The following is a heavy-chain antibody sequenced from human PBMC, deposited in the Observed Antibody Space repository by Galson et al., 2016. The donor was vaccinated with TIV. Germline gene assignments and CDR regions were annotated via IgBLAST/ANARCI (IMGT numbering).Heavy chain of an antibody. V-gene: IGHV1-69*10. D-gene: IGHD2-21*02. CDR3: ATFAACGDCYYFDY. CDR2: IIPHVGIA. Sequence: SVKVSCKASGGTFSSNIINWIRQAPGQGLEWMGGIIPHVGIANYAQRLKGRVTITADKSTNTAYMELSSLRSEDTAMYYCATFAACGDCYYFDYWGQGTLVTVSS. J-gene: IGHJ4*02. CDR1: GGTFSSNI.